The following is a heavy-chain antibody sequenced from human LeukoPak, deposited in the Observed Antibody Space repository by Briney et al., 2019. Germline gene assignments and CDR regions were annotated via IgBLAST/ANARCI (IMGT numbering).Heavy chain of an antibody. CDR1: GFTFSDYY. J-gene: IGHJ4*02. D-gene: IGHD4-17*01. CDR2: ISGSGSTI. Sequence: GGSLRLSCAASGFTFSDYYMSWIRQTPGKGLEWVSYISGSGSTIFSADSVKGRFTISKDNAKNSLYLQMNSLRAEDTAVYYCARAGGSTVSHSDYWGQGTLVTVSS. CDR3: ARAGGSTVSHSDY. V-gene: IGHV3-11*04.